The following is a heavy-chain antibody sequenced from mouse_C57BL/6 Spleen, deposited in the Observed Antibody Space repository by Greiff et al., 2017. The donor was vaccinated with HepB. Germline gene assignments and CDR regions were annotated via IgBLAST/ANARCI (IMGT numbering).Heavy chain of an antibody. CDR3: AREDY. CDR2: ISDGGSYT. Sequence: EVHLVESGGGLVKPGGSLKLSCAASGFTFSSYAMSWVRQTPEKRLEWVATISDGGSYTYYPDNVKGRFTISRDNAKNHLYLQMSHLKSEDTAMYYCAREDYWCQGTTLTVSS. V-gene: IGHV5-4*01. CDR1: GFTFSSYA. J-gene: IGHJ2*01.